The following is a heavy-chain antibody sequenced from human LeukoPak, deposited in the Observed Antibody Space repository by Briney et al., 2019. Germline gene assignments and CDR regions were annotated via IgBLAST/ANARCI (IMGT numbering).Heavy chain of an antibody. CDR2: ISTYNGNT. Sequence: ASVKVSCKASGYTFMKYGFSWVRQAPGQGLEWLGWISTYNGNTKYAEKFQGRVTMTTDTSTSTAYMELRSQRSDDTAVYHCARDPKWEGWNTEGRVMDVWGQGTTVTVSS. CDR1: GYTFMKYG. J-gene: IGHJ6*02. D-gene: IGHD1-26*01. V-gene: IGHV1-18*01. CDR3: ARDPKWEGWNTEGRVMDV.